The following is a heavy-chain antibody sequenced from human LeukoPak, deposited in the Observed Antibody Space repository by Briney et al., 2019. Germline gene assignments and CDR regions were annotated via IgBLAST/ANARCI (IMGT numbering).Heavy chain of an antibody. Sequence: GGSLRLSCTASGFTFSTYRIHWVRQAPGKGLVWVSQIKFDGSLASYADSVKGRFTISRDNAKNTLYLQMNSLGTEDTAVYYCVTGHYDSRMYFDLWGRGTLVTVSS. D-gene: IGHD3-16*01. CDR1: GFTFSTYR. CDR2: IKFDGSLA. V-gene: IGHV3-74*01. J-gene: IGHJ2*01. CDR3: VTGHYDSRMYFDL.